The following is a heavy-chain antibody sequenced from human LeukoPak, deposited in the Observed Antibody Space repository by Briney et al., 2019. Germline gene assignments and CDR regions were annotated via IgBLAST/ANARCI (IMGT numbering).Heavy chain of an antibody. J-gene: IGHJ4*02. CDR2: ISSSSSTI. D-gene: IGHD2-2*01. V-gene: IGHV3-48*01. Sequence: GGSLRLSCAASGFTFSSYSMNWVRQAPGKGLEWVSYISSSSSTIYYADSVKGRFTISRDNAKNSLYLQMNSLRAEDTAVYYCARDAVPADFDYWGQGTLVTVSS. CDR3: ARDAVPADFDY. CDR1: GFTFSSYS.